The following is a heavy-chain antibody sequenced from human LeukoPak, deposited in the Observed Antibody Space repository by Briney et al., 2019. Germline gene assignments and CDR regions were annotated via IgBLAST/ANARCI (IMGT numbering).Heavy chain of an antibody. Sequence: GGSLRLSCTASGFSFSNFGMHWVRQAPGKGLEWVALIYYDGTNRYYADSEKGRFTVSRDNSNNTVYLQMSSLRVEDTAVYYCARQTTVATDFWGQGTLVTVSS. CDR1: GFSFSNFG. V-gene: IGHV3-33*01. J-gene: IGHJ4*02. CDR2: IYYDGTNR. CDR3: ARQTTVATDF. D-gene: IGHD4-23*01.